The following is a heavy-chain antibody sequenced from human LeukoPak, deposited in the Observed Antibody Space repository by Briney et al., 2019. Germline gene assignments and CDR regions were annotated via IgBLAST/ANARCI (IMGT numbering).Heavy chain of an antibody. D-gene: IGHD1-26*01. CDR1: GGSISSYY. CDR2: IYYSGST. J-gene: IGHJ1*01. Sequence: SETLSLTCTVSGGSISSYYWCWIRQPPGKGLEWIGYIYYSGSTNYNPSLKSRVTISVDTSKNQFSLKLSSVTAADTAVYYCARDGKSTEYFQHWGQGTLVTVSS. V-gene: IGHV4-59*01. CDR3: ARDGKSTEYFQH.